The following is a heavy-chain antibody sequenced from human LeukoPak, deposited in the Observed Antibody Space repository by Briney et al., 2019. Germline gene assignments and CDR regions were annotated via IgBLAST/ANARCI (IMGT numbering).Heavy chain of an antibody. CDR2: ISSSGSTI. Sequence: GGSLRLSCAASGFTFSSYEMNWVRQAPGKGLGGVSYISSSGSTIYYADSVKGRFTISRDNAKNSLYLQMNSLRAEDTAVYYCARRRPVDTAMVKDWGQGTLVTVSS. CDR1: GFTFSSYE. D-gene: IGHD5-18*01. V-gene: IGHV3-48*03. J-gene: IGHJ4*02. CDR3: ARRRPVDTAMVKD.